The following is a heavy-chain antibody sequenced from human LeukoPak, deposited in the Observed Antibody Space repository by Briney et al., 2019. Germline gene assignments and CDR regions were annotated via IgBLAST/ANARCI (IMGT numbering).Heavy chain of an antibody. CDR1: GYTFTGYY. D-gene: IGHD3-3*01. J-gene: IGHJ5*02. CDR3: ARDDPDYDFWSGPASNWFDP. Sequence: ASVKVSCKASGYTFTGYYMHWVRQAPGQGLGWMGWINPNSGGTNYAQKFQGRVTMTRDTSISTAYMELSRLRSDDTAVYYCARDDPDYDFWSGPASNWFDPWGQGTLVTVSS. CDR2: INPNSGGT. V-gene: IGHV1-2*02.